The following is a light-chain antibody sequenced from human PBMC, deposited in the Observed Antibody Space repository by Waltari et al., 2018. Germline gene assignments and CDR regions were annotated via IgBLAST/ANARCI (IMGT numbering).Light chain of an antibody. CDR2: GAY. CDR1: QSISTN. V-gene: IGKV3-15*01. CDR3: QQYNDWPPWT. J-gene: IGKJ1*01. Sequence: EIVMTQSPASLSLSPGDRHSLSCRASQSISTNLAWYQQIPGQAPRLLIYGAYTRATGIPARFSGSVSGSEFTLTISSLQSEDFGVYYCQQYNDWPPWTFGQGTKVEIK.